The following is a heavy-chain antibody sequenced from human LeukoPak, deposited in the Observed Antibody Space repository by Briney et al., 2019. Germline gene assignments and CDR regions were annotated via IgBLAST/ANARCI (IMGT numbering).Heavy chain of an antibody. CDR3: ARASRWFGPHY. D-gene: IGHD3-10*01. Sequence: GGSLRLSCAASGFTFSSYSMNWVGQAPGKGLEWVSSISSSSSDIYYADSVKGRFTISRDNAKNSLYLQMNSLRAEDTAVYYCARASRWFGPHYWGQGTLVTVSS. J-gene: IGHJ4*02. V-gene: IGHV3-21*01. CDR1: GFTFSSYS. CDR2: ISSSSSDI.